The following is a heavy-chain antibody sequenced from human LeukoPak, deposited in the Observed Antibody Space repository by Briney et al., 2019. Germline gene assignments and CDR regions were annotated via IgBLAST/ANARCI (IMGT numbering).Heavy chain of an antibody. CDR2: IYYSGST. CDR1: GGSISSSSYY. V-gene: IGHV4-39*07. J-gene: IGHJ4*02. CDR3: ARRGRIRATPYYFDY. Sequence: SETLSLTCTVSGGSISSSSYYWGWIRQPPGKGLEWIGSIYYSGSTYYNPSLKSRVTISVDTSKNQFSLKLSSVTAADTAVYYCARRGRIRATPYYFDYWGQGTLVTVSS. D-gene: IGHD1-14*01.